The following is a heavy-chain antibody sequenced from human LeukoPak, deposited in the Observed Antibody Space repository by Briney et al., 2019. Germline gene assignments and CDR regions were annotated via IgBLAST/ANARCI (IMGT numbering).Heavy chain of an antibody. D-gene: IGHD6-19*01. CDR1: GASISGSGYY. Sequence: PSETLSLTCTVSGASISGSGYYWGWIRQPPGKGLEWIGSIYSSGSTYYNASLQSRVTISIETSKNQISLRLNSVTAADTAVYYCARAPKYLQWLVRGFDYWGQGTLVTVSS. CDR2: IYSSGST. V-gene: IGHV4-39*02. J-gene: IGHJ4*02. CDR3: ARAPKYLQWLVRGFDY.